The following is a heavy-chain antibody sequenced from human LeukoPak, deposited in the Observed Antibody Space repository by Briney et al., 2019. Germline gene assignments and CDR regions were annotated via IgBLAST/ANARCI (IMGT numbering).Heavy chain of an antibody. D-gene: IGHD1-26*01. J-gene: IGHJ4*02. V-gene: IGHV3-30*18. Sequence: GRSLRLSCAASGFTFSSYGMRWVRQAPGKGLECVAVISYDGSNKYYADSVKGRFTISRDNSKNTLYLQMNSLRAEDTAVYYCAKDPGSQKWGYFDYWGQGTLVTVSS. CDR2: ISYDGSNK. CDR3: AKDPGSQKWGYFDY. CDR1: GFTFSSYG.